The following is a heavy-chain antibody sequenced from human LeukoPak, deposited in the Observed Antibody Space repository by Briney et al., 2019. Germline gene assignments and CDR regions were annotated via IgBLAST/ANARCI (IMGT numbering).Heavy chain of an antibody. CDR3: ATYYSDTSARD. Sequence: ASVKVSCKASGHTFTAYYMFWVRQAPGQGLEWMGWINPNSGATNFAPNFQGRATLTRDTSISTAYMKLSVRTSDNTAFYFGATYYSDTSARDWGQGTLVTVSS. CDR1: GHTFTAYY. D-gene: IGHD3-22*01. J-gene: IGHJ4*02. CDR2: INPNSGAT. V-gene: IGHV1-2*02.